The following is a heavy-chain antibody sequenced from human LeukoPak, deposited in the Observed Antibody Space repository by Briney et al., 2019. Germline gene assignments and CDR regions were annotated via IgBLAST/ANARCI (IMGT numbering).Heavy chain of an antibody. J-gene: IGHJ4*02. CDR3: ARDLREAVAGTYFDY. V-gene: IGHV3-7*01. CDR2: IKQDGSEK. CDR1: GFTFSSYW. D-gene: IGHD6-19*01. Sequence: PGGSLRLSRAASGFTFSSYWMSWVRQAPGKGLEWVANIKQDGSEKYYVDSVKGRFTISRDNAKNSLYLQMNSLRAEDTAVYYCARDLREAVAGTYFDYWGQGTLVTVSS.